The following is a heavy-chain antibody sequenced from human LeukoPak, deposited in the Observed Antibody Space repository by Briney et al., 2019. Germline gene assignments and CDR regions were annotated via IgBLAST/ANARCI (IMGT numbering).Heavy chain of an antibody. V-gene: IGHV3-66*01. D-gene: IGHD1-26*01. Sequence: GGSLRLSCAASGFTVSSNYMSWVRQAPGKGLEWVSVIYSGGSTYYADSVKGRFTISRDNSKNTLHLQMNSLRAEDTAVYYCARDRSGSYYDYWGQGTLVTVSS. CDR2: IYSGGST. CDR3: ARDRSGSYYDY. J-gene: IGHJ4*02. CDR1: GFTVSSNY.